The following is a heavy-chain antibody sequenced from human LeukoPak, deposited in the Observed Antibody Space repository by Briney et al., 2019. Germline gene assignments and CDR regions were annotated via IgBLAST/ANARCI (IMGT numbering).Heavy chain of an antibody. D-gene: IGHD2-15*01. CDR2: ISYDGSKK. CDR1: GITFSRYG. Sequence: GRSLRLSCAASGITFSRYGMHWVRQAPGKGLEWVAVISYDGSKKNYADSVKGRFTISRDNSKNTLYLQMNSLRAEDTAVYYCAREMLVGGYQMLARGFDIWGQGTMVTVSS. J-gene: IGHJ3*02. CDR3: AREMLVGGYQMLARGFDI. V-gene: IGHV3-30*03.